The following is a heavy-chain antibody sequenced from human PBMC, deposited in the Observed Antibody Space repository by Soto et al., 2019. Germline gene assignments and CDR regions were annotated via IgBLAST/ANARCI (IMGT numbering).Heavy chain of an antibody. CDR3: VRENVLFGFDS. CDR1: GGSISNSY. J-gene: IGHJ4*02. D-gene: IGHD3-16*01. V-gene: IGHV4-59*01. CDR2: IYYTGST. Sequence: LSLTCTVSGGSISNSYWSWIRQPPGKGLEWIGFIYYTGSTSYNPSLKSRGTISVDTSKNQISLRLSSVTAADTAVYYCVRENVLFGFDSWGQGTLVTVSS.